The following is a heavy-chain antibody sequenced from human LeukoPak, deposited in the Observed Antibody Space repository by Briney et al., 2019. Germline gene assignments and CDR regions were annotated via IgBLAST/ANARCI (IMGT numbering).Heavy chain of an antibody. J-gene: IGHJ5*02. CDR3: ARDTGLLWFGKGFDP. Sequence: SETLSLTCTVSGYSISSGYYWGWIRQPPGKGLEWIGSIYHSGSTYYNPSLKSRVTISVDTSKNQFSLKLSSVTAADTAVYYCARDTGLLWFGKGFDPWGQGTLVTVSS. V-gene: IGHV4-38-2*02. D-gene: IGHD3-10*01. CDR1: GYSISSGYY. CDR2: IYHSGST.